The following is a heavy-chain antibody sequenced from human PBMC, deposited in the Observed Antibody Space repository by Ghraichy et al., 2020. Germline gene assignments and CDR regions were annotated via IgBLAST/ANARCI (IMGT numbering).Heavy chain of an antibody. CDR3: ARDGDPWELALKFVPFDY. Sequence: ASVNVSCKASGYTFTSYGISWVRQAPGQGLEWMGWISAYNGNTNYAQKLQGRVTMTTDTSTSTAYMELRSLRSDDTAVYYCARDGDPWELALKFVPFDYWGQGTLVTVSS. V-gene: IGHV1-18*01. D-gene: IGHD1-26*01. CDR1: GYTFTSYG. CDR2: ISAYNGNT. J-gene: IGHJ4*02.